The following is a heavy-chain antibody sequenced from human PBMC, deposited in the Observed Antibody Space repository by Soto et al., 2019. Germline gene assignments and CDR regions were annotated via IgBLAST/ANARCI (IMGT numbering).Heavy chain of an antibody. CDR1: GYTFTSYA. Sequence: GASVKVSCKAPGYTFTSYAMHWVRQAPGQRLEWMGWINAGNGNTKYSQKFQGRVTITRDTSASTAYMELSSLRSEDTAVFYCARDPSAGAVPNWSAPWGKGTRVTVSS. CDR2: INAGNGNT. CDR3: ARDPSAGAVPNWSAP. J-gene: IGHJ5*02. D-gene: IGHD6-19*01. V-gene: IGHV1-3*01.